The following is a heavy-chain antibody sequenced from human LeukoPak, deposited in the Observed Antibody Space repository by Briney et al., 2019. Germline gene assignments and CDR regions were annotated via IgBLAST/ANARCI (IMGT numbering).Heavy chain of an antibody. CDR1: GFTFDDYA. V-gene: IGHV3-9*01. D-gene: IGHD3-10*01. CDR3: AREVRMVRGVYFDY. Sequence: GGSLRLSCAASGFTFDDYAMHWVRQAPGKGLEWVSGISWNSGSRGYADSVKGRFTISRDNAKNSLYLQMNSLRAEDTAVYYCAREVRMVRGVYFDYWGQGTLVIVSS. J-gene: IGHJ4*02. CDR2: ISWNSGSR.